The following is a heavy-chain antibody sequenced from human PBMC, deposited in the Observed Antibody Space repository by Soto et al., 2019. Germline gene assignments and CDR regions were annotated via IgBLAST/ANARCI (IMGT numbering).Heavy chain of an antibody. J-gene: IGHJ4*02. Sequence: PSETLSLTCAVSGGSISSSNWWSWIRQPPGKGLEWIGSIYYSGSTYYNPSLKSRVTISADTSKNQFSLKLSYVTAADTAVYYCASYYDYGDYYFDYWGQGTLVNVSS. CDR2: IYYSGST. V-gene: IGHV4-39*01. D-gene: IGHD4-17*01. CDR1: GGSISSSNW. CDR3: ASYYDYGDYYFDY.